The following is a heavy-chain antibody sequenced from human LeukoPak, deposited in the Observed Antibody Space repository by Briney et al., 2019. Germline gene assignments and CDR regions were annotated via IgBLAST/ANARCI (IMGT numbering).Heavy chain of an antibody. V-gene: IGHV3-23*01. CDR1: GFTFSSYA. CDR3: AKGTKALWQQENWFDP. CDR2: ISGSGGST. Sequence: PGGSLRLSCAASGFTFSSYAMSWVRLAPGKGLEWGSGISGSGGSTYYADSVKGRFTISRDNSKNTLYLQMNSLRAEDTAVYYCAKGTKALWQQENWFDPWGQGTLVTVSS. D-gene: IGHD6-13*01. J-gene: IGHJ5*02.